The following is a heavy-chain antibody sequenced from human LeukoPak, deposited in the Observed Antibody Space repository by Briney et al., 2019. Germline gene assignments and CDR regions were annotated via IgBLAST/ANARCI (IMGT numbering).Heavy chain of an antibody. CDR2: INPSGGST. J-gene: IGHJ4*02. V-gene: IGHV1-46*01. D-gene: IGHD2-8*01. Sequence: ASVKVSCKASGYTFASYYMHWVRQAPGQGLEWMGIINPSGGSTSYAQKFQGRVTMTRDTSTSTVSMELSSLRSEDTAVYYCARPAYCTNGVCYGLDYWGQGTLVTVSS. CDR3: ARPAYCTNGVCYGLDY. CDR1: GYTFASYY.